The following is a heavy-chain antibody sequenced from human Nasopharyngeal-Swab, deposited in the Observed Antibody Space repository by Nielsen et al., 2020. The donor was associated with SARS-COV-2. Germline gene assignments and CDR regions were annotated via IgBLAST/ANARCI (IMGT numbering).Heavy chain of an antibody. CDR3: AKDRDSGDDSGEYYHYYGMDV. CDR1: GFTLSSYN. D-gene: IGHD5-12*01. J-gene: IGHJ6*02. CDR2: ISSSSSYI. V-gene: IGHV3-21*04. Sequence: GGSLRLSCAASGFTLSSYNMNWVRQAPGKGLEWVSSISSSSSYIYYADSVKGRFTISRDNAKNSLYLQMNSLRAEDTAMYYCAKDRDSGDDSGEYYHYYGMDVWGQGTSVTVS.